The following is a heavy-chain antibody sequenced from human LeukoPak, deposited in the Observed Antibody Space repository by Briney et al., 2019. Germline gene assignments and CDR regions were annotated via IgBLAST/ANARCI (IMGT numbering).Heavy chain of an antibody. V-gene: IGHV3-7*01. J-gene: IGHJ4*02. Sequence: PGGSLRLSCAASGFTFSSYEMNWVRQAPGKGLEWVANIKQDGSEKYYVDSVKGRFTISRDNAKNSLYLQMNSLTAEDTAVYYCARESFAARWDWGQGTQVTVSS. CDR3: ARESFAARWD. CDR2: IKQDGSEK. CDR1: GFTFSSYE. D-gene: IGHD6-6*01.